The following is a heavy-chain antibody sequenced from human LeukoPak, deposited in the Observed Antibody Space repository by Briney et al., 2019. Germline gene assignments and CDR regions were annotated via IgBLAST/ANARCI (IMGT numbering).Heavy chain of an antibody. V-gene: IGHV3-23*01. Sequence: GGSLRLSCAASGFTFSSYAMSRVRQAPGKGLEWVSTISGSGGSTYSADSVKGRFTISRDTSKNTLYLQMNSLRAEDTAVYYCASRGYSYELDYWGQGTLVTVSS. CDR2: ISGSGGST. J-gene: IGHJ4*02. CDR1: GFTFSSYA. CDR3: ASRGYSYELDY. D-gene: IGHD5-18*01.